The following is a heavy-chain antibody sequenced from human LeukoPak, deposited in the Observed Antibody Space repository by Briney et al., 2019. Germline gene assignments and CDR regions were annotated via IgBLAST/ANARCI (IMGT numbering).Heavy chain of an antibody. D-gene: IGHD1-26*01. J-gene: IGHJ3*02. CDR2: ISYDGSNK. CDR3: AKDGGYSGSSGAFDI. CDR1: GFTFSSYG. Sequence: PGRSLRLSCAASGFTFSSYGVHWVRQAPGKGLEWVAVISYDGSNKYYADSVKGRFTISRDNSKNTLYLQMNSLRAEDTAVYYCAKDGGYSGSSGAFDIWGQGTMVTVSS. V-gene: IGHV3-30*18.